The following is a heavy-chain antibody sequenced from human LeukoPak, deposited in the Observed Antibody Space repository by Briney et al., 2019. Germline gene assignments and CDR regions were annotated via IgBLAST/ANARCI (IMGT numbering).Heavy chain of an antibody. V-gene: IGHV4-4*07. D-gene: IGHD6-13*01. J-gene: IGHJ4*02. CDR3: ARDLAAAGLFDY. Sequence: SETLSLTCTVSGGSISSYYWSWIRQPAGKGLEWIGRIYTSGSTNYNPSLKSRVTMSVDTSKNQFSLKLSSVTAADTAVYYRARDLAAAGLFDYWGQGTLVTVSS. CDR2: IYTSGST. CDR1: GGSISSYY.